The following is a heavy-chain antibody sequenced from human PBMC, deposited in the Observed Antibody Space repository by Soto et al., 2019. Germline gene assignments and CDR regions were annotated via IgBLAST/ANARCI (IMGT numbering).Heavy chain of an antibody. V-gene: IGHV4-59*01. CDR3: ARDGSSWYEDYYYGMDV. CDR1: GGSISSYY. D-gene: IGHD6-13*01. J-gene: IGHJ6*02. CDR2: IYYSGST. Sequence: SETLSLTCTVSGGSISSYYWSWIRQPPGKGLEWIGYIYYSGSTNYNPSLKSRVTISVDTSKNQFSLKLSSVTAADTAVYYCARDGSSWYEDYYYGMDVWGQGTTVTVSS.